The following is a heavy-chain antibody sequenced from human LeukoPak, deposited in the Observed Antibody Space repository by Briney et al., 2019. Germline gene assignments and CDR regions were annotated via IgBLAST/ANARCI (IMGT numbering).Heavy chain of an antibody. Sequence: GGSLRLSCAASGFTFSSYSMNWVRQAPGKGLEWVSSISSSSSYIYYADSVKGRFTISRDNAKNSLYLQMNSLRAEDTAVYYCARAGYAPVVAATSRNAFDIWGQGTMVTVSS. CDR3: ARAGYAPVVAATSRNAFDI. D-gene: IGHD2-15*01. V-gene: IGHV3-21*01. CDR1: GFTFSSYS. CDR2: ISSSSSYI. J-gene: IGHJ3*02.